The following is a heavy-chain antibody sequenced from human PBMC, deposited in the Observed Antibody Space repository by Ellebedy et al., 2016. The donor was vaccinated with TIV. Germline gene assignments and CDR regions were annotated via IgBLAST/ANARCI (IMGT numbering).Heavy chain of an antibody. CDR1: GFTFSSYW. CDR2: INSDGSSI. Sequence: GESLKISCAASGFTFSSYWMHWVRQAPGKGLVWVSRINSDGSSISYADSVKGRFTISRDNAKNTLYLQMNSLRADDTAVYYCARVPSGSYYFWGQGILVTVSS. J-gene: IGHJ4*02. D-gene: IGHD1-26*01. V-gene: IGHV3-74*01. CDR3: ARVPSGSYYF.